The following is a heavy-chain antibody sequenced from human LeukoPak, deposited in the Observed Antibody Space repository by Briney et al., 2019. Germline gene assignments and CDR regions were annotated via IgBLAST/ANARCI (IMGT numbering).Heavy chain of an antibody. D-gene: IGHD6-19*01. CDR3: TRQRSGWPLDF. CDR2: IYPSDSYT. CDR1: GYNFTTYW. Sequence: GESLKISCKSSGYNFTTYWITWVRQMPGKGLEWMGRIYPSDSYTNYSPSFQGLFTLSADNSISTVYLQWKSPNAPHLAIQHCTRQRSGWPLDFWGQGTLVTVYS. V-gene: IGHV5-10-1*01. J-gene: IGHJ4*02.